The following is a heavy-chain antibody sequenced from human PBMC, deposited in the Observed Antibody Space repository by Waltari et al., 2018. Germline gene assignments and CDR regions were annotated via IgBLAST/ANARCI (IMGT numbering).Heavy chain of an antibody. D-gene: IGHD3-10*01. CDR3: VTTGDVDY. CDR1: GYHLPEFT. J-gene: IGHJ4*02. V-gene: IGHV1-24*01. Sequence: QVELVQSGAEGKKPGASVKVSCQVSGYHLPEFTRHWVRQAPGKGLEWMGGFDPEDGETIYAQKFQGRVTMTEDTSTDTAYMELSSLRSEDTAVYYCVTTGDVDYWGQGTLVTVSS. CDR2: FDPEDGET.